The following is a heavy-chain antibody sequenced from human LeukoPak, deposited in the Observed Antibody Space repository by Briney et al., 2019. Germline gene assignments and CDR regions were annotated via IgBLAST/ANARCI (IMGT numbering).Heavy chain of an antibody. CDR2: ISGSGGST. Sequence: GGSLRLSCAASGFTFSSYGMSWVRQAPGKGLEWVSAISGSGGSTYYADSVKGRFTISRDNSKNTLYLQMNSLRAEDTAVYYCARRAGAYSHPYDYWGQGALVTVSS. CDR1: GFTFSSYG. V-gene: IGHV3-23*01. CDR3: ARRAGAYSHPYDY. D-gene: IGHD4/OR15-4a*01. J-gene: IGHJ4*02.